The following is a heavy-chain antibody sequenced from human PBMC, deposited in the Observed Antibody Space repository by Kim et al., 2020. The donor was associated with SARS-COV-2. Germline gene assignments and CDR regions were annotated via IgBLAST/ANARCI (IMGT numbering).Heavy chain of an antibody. D-gene: IGHD6-13*01. V-gene: IGHV4-39*07. CDR1: GGSISSSSYY. CDR2: IYYSGST. Sequence: SETLSLTCTVSGGSISSSSYYWGWIRQPPGKGLEWIGSIYYSGSTYYNPSLKSRVTISVDTSKNQFSLKLSSVTAADTAVYYCARDMAATDWGQGTLVTVSS. J-gene: IGHJ4*02. CDR3: ARDMAATD.